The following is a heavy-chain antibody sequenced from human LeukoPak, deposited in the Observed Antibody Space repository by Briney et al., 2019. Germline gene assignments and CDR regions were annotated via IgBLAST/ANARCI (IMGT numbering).Heavy chain of an antibody. CDR3: ARGEREDQNCSSTSCYTNWFDP. Sequence: PSETLSLTCTVSGGSISSYYWSWIRQPPGKGLEWIGYIYYSGSTNYNPSLKSRVTISVDTSKNQFSLKLSSVTAADTAVYYCARGEREDQNCSSTSCYTNWFDPWGQGTLVTVSS. CDR2: IYYSGST. CDR1: GGSISSYY. J-gene: IGHJ5*02. V-gene: IGHV4-59*12. D-gene: IGHD2-2*02.